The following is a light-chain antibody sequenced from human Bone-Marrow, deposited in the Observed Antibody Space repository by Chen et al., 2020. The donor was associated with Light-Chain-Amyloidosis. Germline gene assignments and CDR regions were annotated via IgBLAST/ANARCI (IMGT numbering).Light chain of an antibody. J-gene: IGLJ2*01. Sequence: QSALTQPASVSGSPGQSITISCTGSSSDVGNYNLVSWYQQHPGKAPKLMIFEVNKRPSGVSNRFSGSKSGNTASLTISGLLAEDEADYHFGSYAGSNTVVFGGGTKLTVL. V-gene: IGLV2-23*02. CDR2: EVN. CDR3: GSYAGSNTVV. CDR1: SSDVGNYNL.